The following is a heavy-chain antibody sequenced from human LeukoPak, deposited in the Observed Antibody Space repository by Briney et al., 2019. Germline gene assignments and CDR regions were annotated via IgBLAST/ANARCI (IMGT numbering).Heavy chain of an antibody. CDR1: GFTFNNAW. Sequence: PGGSLRLSCAASGFTFNNAWMNWVRQAPGKGPEWVGRIKSKNVGGTTDYAAPVKGRFTISRDDLKNTVYLQMNSLKIEDTAVYYCTSHAAFDPWGQGTLVTVSS. CDR2: IKSKNVGGTT. CDR3: TSHAAFDP. J-gene: IGHJ5*02. V-gene: IGHV3-15*01.